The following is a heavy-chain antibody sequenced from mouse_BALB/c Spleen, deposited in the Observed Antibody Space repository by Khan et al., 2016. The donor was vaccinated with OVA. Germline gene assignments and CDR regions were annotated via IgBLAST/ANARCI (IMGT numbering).Heavy chain of an antibody. CDR2: IDPPNDDS. D-gene: IGHD2-1*01. CDR1: GFNIKDTY. V-gene: IGHV14-3*02. CDR3: AARYGNPFAY. Sequence: EVQLQQSGAELVKPGASVKLSCSASGFNIKDTYIHWLKQRPEQGLEWIGRIDPPNDDSKYGPKFQAKATLTADTSSNPAYLQLNSLTSEATAVFYCAARYGNPFAYWGQGTLVAVSA. J-gene: IGHJ3*01.